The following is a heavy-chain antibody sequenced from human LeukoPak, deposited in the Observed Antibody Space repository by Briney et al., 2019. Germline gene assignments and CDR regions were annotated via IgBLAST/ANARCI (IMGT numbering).Heavy chain of an antibody. CDR1: GFTFSSYW. D-gene: IGHD1-26*01. CDR3: ARDFIVGANDAFDI. CDR2: IKQDGSEK. V-gene: IGHV3-7*03. Sequence: GGALRLSCAASGFTFSSYWMSWVRQAPGKGLEWVANIKQDGSEKYYVDSVKGRFTISRDNAKNSLYLQMNSLRAEDTAVYYCARDFIVGANDAFDIWGQGTMVTVSS. J-gene: IGHJ3*02.